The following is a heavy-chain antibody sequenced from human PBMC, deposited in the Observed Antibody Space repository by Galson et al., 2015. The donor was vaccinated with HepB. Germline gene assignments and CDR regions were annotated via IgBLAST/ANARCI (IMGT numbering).Heavy chain of an antibody. CDR2: VTTSGGTT. V-gene: IGHV3-23*01. CDR1: GFTFTDYA. J-gene: IGHJ5*01. CDR3: VKSQEMTTVQPFDF. D-gene: IGHD5-24*01. Sequence: SLRLSCAASGFTFTDYAMSWVRQAPGKGLEWVSSVTTSGGTTYYAGSVKGRFTISRDNYKNTLYLQMNSLSAEDSAVYYCVKSQEMTTVQPFDFWGRGTLVTVSS.